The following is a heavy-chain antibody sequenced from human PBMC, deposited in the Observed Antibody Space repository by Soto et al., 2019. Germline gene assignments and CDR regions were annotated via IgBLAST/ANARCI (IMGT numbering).Heavy chain of an antibody. V-gene: IGHV1-3*05. CDR3: AILGTYYFDKSENYFDF. Sequence: QVQLVQSGAEEMKPGASVKVSCKASGYTLTRYSIHWVRQAPGQRREWMGWFNAGNGNTKFSQKFQGRVTITRDTSASTAYMELSGLRSEDTAVYYCAILGTYYFDKSENYFDFWGQGTLVTVSS. CDR2: FNAGNGNT. J-gene: IGHJ4*02. CDR1: GYTLTRYS. D-gene: IGHD3-22*01.